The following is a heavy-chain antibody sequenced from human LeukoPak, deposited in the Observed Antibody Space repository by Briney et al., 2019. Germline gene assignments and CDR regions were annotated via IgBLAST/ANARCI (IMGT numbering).Heavy chain of an antibody. CDR3: AIVKGGYSYVCVDY. CDR1: GFTFSSFS. J-gene: IGHJ4*02. D-gene: IGHD5-18*01. Sequence: PGGSLSLSCAASGFTFSSFSMKWVRPARGEGREWVSYISSSSSTIYYADSVKGRFTISRDNAKNSLYMQMNSLRAEDTAVYYCAIVKGGYSYVCVDYWGQGTLVTVSS. V-gene: IGHV3-48*01. CDR2: ISSSSSTI.